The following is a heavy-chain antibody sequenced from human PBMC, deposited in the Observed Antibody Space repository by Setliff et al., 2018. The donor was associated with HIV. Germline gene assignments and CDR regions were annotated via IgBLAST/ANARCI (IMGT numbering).Heavy chain of an antibody. CDR2: IYYSGST. V-gene: IGHV4-31*01. D-gene: IGHD1-26*01. CDR3: ARSGSWFDP. J-gene: IGHJ5*02. CDR1: GGSISSGGYY. Sequence: SETLSLTCTVSGGSISSGGYYRNWIRQRPGKGLEWIGYIYYSGSTYYNPSLKSLVTISVDTSKNQFSLKLSSVTAADTAVYYCARSGSWFDPWGQGTLVTVSS.